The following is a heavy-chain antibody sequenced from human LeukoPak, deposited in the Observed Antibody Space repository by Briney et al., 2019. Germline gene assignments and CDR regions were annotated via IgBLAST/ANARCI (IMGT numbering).Heavy chain of an antibody. D-gene: IGHD1-26*01. CDR2: IRSKAYGGTT. J-gene: IGHJ3*02. V-gene: IGHV3-49*04. CDR3: TRVPGGSYYRLDI. Sequence: GGSLRLSCTASGFTFGDFALSWVHQAPGKGLEWVGFIRSKAYGGTTEYAASVKGRFTISRDDSKSIASLQMNSLKTEDTAVYYCTRVPGGSYYRLDIWGQGTMVTVSS. CDR1: GFTFGDFA.